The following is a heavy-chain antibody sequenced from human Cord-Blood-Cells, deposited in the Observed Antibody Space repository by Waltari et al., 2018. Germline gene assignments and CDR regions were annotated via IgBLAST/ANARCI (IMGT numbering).Heavy chain of an antibody. CDR3: ARDTDYGGNYYFDY. Sequence: QVQLVESGGGVVQPGRSLRLSCAASGFTFSSYAMHLVRPAPGKGLEWVAVISYDGSNKYYADSVKGRFTISRDNSKNTLYLQMNSLRAEDTAVYYCARDTDYGGNYYFDYWGQGTLVTVSS. V-gene: IGHV3-30-3*01. J-gene: IGHJ4*02. D-gene: IGHD4-17*01. CDR1: GFTFSSYA. CDR2: ISYDGSNK.